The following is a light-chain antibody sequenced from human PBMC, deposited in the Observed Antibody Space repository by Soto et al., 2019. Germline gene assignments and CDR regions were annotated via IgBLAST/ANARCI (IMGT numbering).Light chain of an antibody. CDR3: QQYYSTPHT. Sequence: DIVMTQSPDSLAVSLGERATINCKSSQSVLYSSDNKNYLAWYQQKPGQPPKLLIYCASTRESGVPDRFSGSGSGPHFTLTLSSLQAEDVAVYYCQQYYSTPHTFGQGPKVEI. CDR1: QSVLYSSDNKNY. CDR2: CAS. J-gene: IGKJ1*01. V-gene: IGKV4-1*01.